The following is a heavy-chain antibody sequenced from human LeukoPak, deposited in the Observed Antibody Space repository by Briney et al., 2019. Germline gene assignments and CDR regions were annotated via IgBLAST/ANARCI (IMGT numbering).Heavy chain of an antibody. CDR1: GFTFDDYA. J-gene: IGHJ3*02. CDR3: AKDQGGLYDFWSGSPYQFGAFDI. V-gene: IGHV3-9*03. CDR2: ISWNSGSI. D-gene: IGHD3-3*01. Sequence: GGSLRLSCAASGFTFDDYAMHWVRHAPGKGLEWVSGISWNSGSIGYADSVKGRFTISRDNAKNSLYLQMNSLRAEDMALYYCAKDQGGLYDFWSGSPYQFGAFDIWGQGTMVTVSS.